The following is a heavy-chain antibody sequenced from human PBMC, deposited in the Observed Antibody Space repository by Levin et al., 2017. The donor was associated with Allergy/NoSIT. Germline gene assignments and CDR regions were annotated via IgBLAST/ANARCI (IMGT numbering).Heavy chain of an antibody. CDR2: ISSSSSTI. J-gene: IGHJ6*02. CDR1: GFTFSSYS. V-gene: IGHV3-48*02. CDR3: ARDCGFGELSYYYYYGMEV. D-gene: IGHD3-10*01. Sequence: PGGSLRLSCAASGFTFSSYSMNWVRQAPGKGLEWVSYISSSSSTIYYADSVKGRFTISRDNAKNSLYLQMNSLRDEDTAVYYCARDCGFGELSYYYYYGMEVWGQGTTVTVSS.